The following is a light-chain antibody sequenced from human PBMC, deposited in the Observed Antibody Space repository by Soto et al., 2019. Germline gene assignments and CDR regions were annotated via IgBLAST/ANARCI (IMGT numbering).Light chain of an antibody. CDR1: SSDVGGYNY. J-gene: IGLJ2*01. Sequence: QSALTQPPSASGSPGQSVTISCTGTSSDVGGYNYVSWYQQHPGKAPKLMIYEVSKRPSGVPDRFSGSKSGYTASLTVSGLQAEDEADYYCSSYAASNNLVFGGGTKLTVL. CDR2: EVS. V-gene: IGLV2-8*01. CDR3: SSYAASNNLV.